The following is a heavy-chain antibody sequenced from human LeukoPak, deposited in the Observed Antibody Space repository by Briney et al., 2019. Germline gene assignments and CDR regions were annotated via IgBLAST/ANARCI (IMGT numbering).Heavy chain of an antibody. D-gene: IGHD5-12*01. Sequence: SSETLPLTCTVSGVSISSYYWSWIRQPPGKGLEWIGNISYSGYNNYNPSLKSRVTISIDTSKNQFSLKLTSVAAADTAVYYCARVGYDTYYWYMDVWGKGTTVTVS. J-gene: IGHJ6*03. CDR1: GVSISSYY. V-gene: IGHV4-59*01. CDR3: ARVGYDTYYWYMDV. CDR2: ISYSGYN.